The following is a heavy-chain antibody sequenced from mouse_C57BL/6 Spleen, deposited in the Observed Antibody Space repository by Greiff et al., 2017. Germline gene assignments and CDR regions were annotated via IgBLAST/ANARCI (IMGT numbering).Heavy chain of an antibody. Sequence: EVQLVESGGGLVKPGGSLKLSCAASGFTFSDYGMHWVRQAPEKGLEWVAYISSGSSTIYYADTVKGRFTISRDNAKNTLFLQMTSLRSEDTAMYYCARLRYYYGSSPYAMDYWGQGTSVTVSS. V-gene: IGHV5-17*01. CDR3: ARLRYYYGSSPYAMDY. CDR2: ISSGSSTI. J-gene: IGHJ4*01. D-gene: IGHD1-1*01. CDR1: GFTFSDYG.